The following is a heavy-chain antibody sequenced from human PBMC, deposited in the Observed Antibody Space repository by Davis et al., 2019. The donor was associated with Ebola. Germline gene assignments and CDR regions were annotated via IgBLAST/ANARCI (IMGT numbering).Heavy chain of an antibody. CDR1: GFTFSSYW. V-gene: IGHV3-30*18. Sequence: GGSLRLSCAASGFTFSSYWMSWVRQAPGKGLEWVAVISYDGSNKYYADSVKGRFTISRDNSKNTLYLQMNSLRAEDTAVYYCAKDRDNIAALHWGQGTLVTVSS. CDR3: AKDRDNIAALH. J-gene: IGHJ4*02. CDR2: ISYDGSNK. D-gene: IGHD6-13*01.